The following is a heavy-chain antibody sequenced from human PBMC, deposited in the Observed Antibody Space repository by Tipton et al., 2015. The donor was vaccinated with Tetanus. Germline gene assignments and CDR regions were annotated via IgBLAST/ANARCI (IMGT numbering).Heavy chain of an antibody. Sequence: TLSLTCTVSGGSMNSDEDYWSWIRQSPGKGLEWLGYISYSGTTNYNPSLRGRVTISAETAKNQFSLKVTSMTVADTAVYYCARDHRGYHYDSNGYYTPLYYFDYWGQGTLVTVSS. J-gene: IGHJ4*02. V-gene: IGHV4-30-4*01. CDR1: GGSMNSDEDY. D-gene: IGHD3-22*01. CDR2: ISYSGTT. CDR3: ARDHRGYHYDSNGYYTPLYYFDY.